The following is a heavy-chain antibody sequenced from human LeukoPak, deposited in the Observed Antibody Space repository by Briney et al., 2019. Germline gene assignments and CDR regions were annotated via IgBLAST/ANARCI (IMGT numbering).Heavy chain of an antibody. CDR2: INPNSGGT. V-gene: IGHV1-2*02. Sequence: GASVKVSCKASEYTFTGYYMHWVRQAPGQGLEWMGWINPNSGGTNYAQKFQGRVTMTRDTSTSTAYMELRSLRSDDTAVYYCARDPGDIVVVPAAQTFYYYYGMDVWGQGTTVTVSS. CDR3: ARDPGDIVVVPAAQTFYYYYGMDV. CDR1: EYTFTGYY. J-gene: IGHJ6*02. D-gene: IGHD2-2*01.